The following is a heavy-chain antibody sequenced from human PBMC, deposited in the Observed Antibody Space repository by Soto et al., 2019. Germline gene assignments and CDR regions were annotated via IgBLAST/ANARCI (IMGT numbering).Heavy chain of an antibody. V-gene: IGHV1-18*01. J-gene: IGHJ4*01. Sequence: QVQLVQSGAEVKKPGASVKVSCKASGYTFTTYGISWVRQAPGQGLEWMGWINGYNGNTKYAQKLQGRVTMTTDTSTSTAYMELRSLSSDDTAVDYGARDPDAGTYFAYGGHATPVTASS. CDR1: GYTFTTYG. CDR3: ARDPDAGTYFAY. D-gene: IGHD6-13*01. CDR2: INGYNGNT.